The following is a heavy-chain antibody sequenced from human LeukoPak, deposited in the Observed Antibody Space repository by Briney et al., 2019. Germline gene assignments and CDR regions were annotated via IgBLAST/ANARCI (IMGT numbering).Heavy chain of an antibody. CDR2: ISYDGSNK. Sequence: GGSLRLSCAASGFTFSSYAMHWVRQAPSKGLEWVAVISYDGSNKYYADSVKGRFTISRDNSKNTLYLQMNSLRAEDTAVYYCARDRSQQLVPGDAFDIWGQGTMVTVSS. CDR1: GFTFSSYA. V-gene: IGHV3-30*04. J-gene: IGHJ3*02. CDR3: ARDRSQQLVPGDAFDI. D-gene: IGHD6-13*01.